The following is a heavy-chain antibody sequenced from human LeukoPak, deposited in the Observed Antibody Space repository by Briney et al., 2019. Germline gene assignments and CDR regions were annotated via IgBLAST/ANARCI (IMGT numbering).Heavy chain of an antibody. J-gene: IGHJ4*02. CDR1: GFTFSSYT. D-gene: IGHD1-26*01. CDR3: AKDPGGSYLDFDY. CDR2: IRYDGSNK. Sequence: GRSLRLSCAASGFTFSSYTMHWVRQAPGKGLEWVAFIRYDGSNKYYADSVKGRFTISRDNSKNTLYLQMNSLRAEDTAVYYCAKDPGGSYLDFDYWGQGTLVTVSS. V-gene: IGHV3-30*02.